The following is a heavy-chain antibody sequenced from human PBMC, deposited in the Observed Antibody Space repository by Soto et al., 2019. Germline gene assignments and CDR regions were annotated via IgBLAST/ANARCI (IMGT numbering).Heavy chain of an antibody. CDR2: IYYSGST. J-gene: IGHJ3*02. CDR1: GGTLRRYY. Sequence: SETLPLTRTGSGGTLRRYYRSWVSQTTGKGVEGVCSIYYSGSTFCNPSLKSRVTISVDTSKNQFSLKLSSVTAADTAVYYCARLSGGFFDYYGSGSYYSDAFDIWGQGTMVTVSS. CDR3: ARLSGGFFDYYGSGSYYSDAFDI. D-gene: IGHD3-10*01. V-gene: IGHV4-39*01.